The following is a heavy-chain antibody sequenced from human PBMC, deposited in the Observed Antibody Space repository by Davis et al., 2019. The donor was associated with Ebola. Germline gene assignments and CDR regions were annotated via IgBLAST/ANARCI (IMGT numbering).Heavy chain of an antibody. V-gene: IGHV4-30-4*07. D-gene: IGHD3-22*01. CDR1: GGSISSGGYS. Sequence: MPSETLSLTCALSGGSISSGGYSWSWIRQPPGKGLEWIVYIYYSRSTYYNPSLKSRLTISVATPKNQFSLKLSSVTAADTALYYCAREAYYYDSSGYHRGGFDYWGQGTLVTVSS. J-gene: IGHJ4*02. CDR2: IYYSRST. CDR3: AREAYYYDSSGYHRGGFDY.